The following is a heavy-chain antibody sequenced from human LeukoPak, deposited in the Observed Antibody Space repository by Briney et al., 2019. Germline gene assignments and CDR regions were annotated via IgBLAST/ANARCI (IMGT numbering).Heavy chain of an antibody. CDR3: TRGTAPHYDAYDI. Sequence: GGSLRLSCAASGFTFSNYWMHWVRHAPGEGLVWVSYITTDGSNTNHADSVKGRFMISRDNARNTLHLQMNSLRAEDTAVYYCTRGTAPHYDAYDIWGQGTLVTVSS. CDR2: ITTDGSNT. J-gene: IGHJ3*02. D-gene: IGHD1-26*01. V-gene: IGHV3-74*01. CDR1: GFTFSNYW.